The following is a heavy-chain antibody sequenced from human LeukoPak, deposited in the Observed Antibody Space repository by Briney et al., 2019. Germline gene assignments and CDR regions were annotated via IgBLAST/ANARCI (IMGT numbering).Heavy chain of an antibody. CDR2: IYYSGST. V-gene: IGHV4-39*07. CDR3: AREYSSYYYYYMDV. CDR1: GGSISSSSYY. J-gene: IGHJ6*03. Sequence: SETLSLTCTVSGGSISSSSYYWGWIRQPPGKGLEWIGSIYYSGSTYYNPSLKSRVTISVDTSKNQFSLRLNSVTAADTAVYYCAREYSSYYYYYMDVWGKGTTVTVSS. D-gene: IGHD1-26*01.